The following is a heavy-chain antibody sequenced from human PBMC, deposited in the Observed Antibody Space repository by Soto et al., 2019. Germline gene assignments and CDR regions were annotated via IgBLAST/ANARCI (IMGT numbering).Heavy chain of an antibody. D-gene: IGHD1-26*01. CDR2: ISGSGGST. V-gene: IGHV3-23*01. J-gene: IGHJ4*02. Sequence: EVQLLEYGGGLVQPGGSLRLSCAASGFTFSNYAMSWVRQAPGKGLEWVSAISGSGGSTYYADSVKGRFTISRDNSKNTLYLQMNSLRAEDTAVYYCAKDPVGATHPYYFDFWGLGTLVTVSS. CDR3: AKDPVGATHPYYFDF. CDR1: GFTFSNYA.